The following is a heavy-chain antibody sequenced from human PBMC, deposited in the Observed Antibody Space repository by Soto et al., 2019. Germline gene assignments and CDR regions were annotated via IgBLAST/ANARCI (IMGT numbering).Heavy chain of an antibody. CDR2: ISGSGSNT. Sequence: VGSLRLSCAASGFTFSSYAMNWVLQAPGKGLEWVSAISGSGSNTYHADSVKGRFTISRDNSKNTLYLQMNSLRAEDTAVYYCAKLHRGDYVGGVFAAWGKGTMVPVSS. CDR1: GFTFSSYA. V-gene: IGHV3-23*01. D-gene: IGHD2-8*02. J-gene: IGHJ3*01. CDR3: AKLHRGDYVGGVFAA.